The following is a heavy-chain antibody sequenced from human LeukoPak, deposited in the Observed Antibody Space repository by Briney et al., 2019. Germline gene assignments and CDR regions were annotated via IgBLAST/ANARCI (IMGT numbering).Heavy chain of an antibody. CDR2: IIPIFCTA. D-gene: IGHD4-17*01. J-gene: IGHJ4*02. CDR1: GGTFSSYA. Sequence: VASVKVPCKASGGTFSSYAISWVRQAPGQGLEWMGGIIPIFCTANYAQKFQGRVTITADESTSTAYMELSSLRSEDTAVYYCARAPEMTTVTHFDYWGQGTLVTVSS. V-gene: IGHV1-69*13. CDR3: ARAPEMTTVTHFDY.